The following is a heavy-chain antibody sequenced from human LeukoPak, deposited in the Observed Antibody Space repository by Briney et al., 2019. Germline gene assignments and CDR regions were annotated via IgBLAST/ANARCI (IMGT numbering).Heavy chain of an antibody. D-gene: IGHD4-17*01. V-gene: IGHV1-69*01. CDR3: ARGVKATVTISTYFDY. CDR2: IIPIFGTA. J-gene: IGHJ4*02. Sequence: SVTVSCKASGGTFSSYAISWVRQAPGQGLEWMGGIIPIFGTANYAQKFQGRVTITADESTSTAYMELSSLRSEDTAVYYCARGVKATVTISTYFDYWGQGTLVTVSS. CDR1: GGTFSSYA.